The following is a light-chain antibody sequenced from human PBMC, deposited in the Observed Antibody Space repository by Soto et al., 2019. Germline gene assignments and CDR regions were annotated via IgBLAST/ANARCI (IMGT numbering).Light chain of an antibody. V-gene: IGKV3-15*01. J-gene: IGKJ1*01. CDR1: QSVSSK. CDR2: DTS. CDR3: QQYSNWPPIT. Sequence: ERVMTQSPATLSVSPCERATLSCSSSQSVSSKLAWYQQKPGQAPRLLIYDTSTRATGIPARFSGSGSGTEFTLTISSLQSEDFAVYYCQQYSNWPPITFGQGTKVDIK.